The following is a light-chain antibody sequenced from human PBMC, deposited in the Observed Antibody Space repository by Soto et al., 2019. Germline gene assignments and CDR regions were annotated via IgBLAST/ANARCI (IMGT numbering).Light chain of an antibody. Sequence: EIVLTQSPGTLSLSPGESATLSCRASQSVSSNLAWYQQKHGQAPRLLIYGASTRATGIPARFSGSGSGTEFTLTISSLENEDFAVYYCQQYVSPPITCGKGPRLELK. CDR1: QSVSSN. V-gene: IGKV3-15*01. CDR3: QQYVSPPIT. J-gene: IGKJ5*01. CDR2: GAS.